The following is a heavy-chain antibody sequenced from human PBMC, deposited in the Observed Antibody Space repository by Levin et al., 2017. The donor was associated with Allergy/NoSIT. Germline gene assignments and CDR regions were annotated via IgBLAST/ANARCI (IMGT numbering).Heavy chain of an antibody. CDR2: ISGSAGST. D-gene: IGHD2-8*01. J-gene: IGHJ5*02. CDR3: AKEVPYCSNGLCYNNWFDP. Sequence: PGGSLRLSCAASGFTFSNYAMSWVRQPPGKGLEWISAISGSAGSTYYADSVKGRFTISRDNSQNTLYLQMNSLRAEDTAVYYCAKEVPYCSNGLCYNNWFDPWGQGTLVTVSS. V-gene: IGHV3-23*01. CDR1: GFTFSNYA.